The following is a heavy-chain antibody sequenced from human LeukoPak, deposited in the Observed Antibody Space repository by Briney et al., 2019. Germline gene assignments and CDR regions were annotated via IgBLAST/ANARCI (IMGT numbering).Heavy chain of an antibody. Sequence: SETLSLTCTVSGGSISSSNYYWGWIRQPPGKGLEWIGSIYYSGITYYNPSLKSRVTISVDTSKKQFSLKLSSVTAADTAVYYCARHLGYSSSWYYFDYWGQGTLVTVSS. D-gene: IGHD6-13*01. CDR3: ARHLGYSSSWYYFDY. J-gene: IGHJ4*02. CDR2: IYYSGIT. CDR1: GGSISSSNYY. V-gene: IGHV4-39*01.